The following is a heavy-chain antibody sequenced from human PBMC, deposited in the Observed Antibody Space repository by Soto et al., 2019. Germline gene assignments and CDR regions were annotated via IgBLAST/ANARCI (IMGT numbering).Heavy chain of an antibody. CDR1: GGSFSGYY. Sequence: SETLSLTCAVYGGSFSGYYWSWIRQPPGKGLEWIGEINHSGSTNYNPSLKSRVTISVDTSKNQFSLKLSSVTAADTAVYYCARASPYLSYYGMDVWGQGTTVTSP. V-gene: IGHV4-34*01. CDR2: INHSGST. CDR3: ARASPYLSYYGMDV. J-gene: IGHJ6*02. D-gene: IGHD2-2*02.